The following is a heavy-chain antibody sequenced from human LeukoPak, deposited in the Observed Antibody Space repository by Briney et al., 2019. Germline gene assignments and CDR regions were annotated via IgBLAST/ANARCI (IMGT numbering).Heavy chain of an antibody. CDR3: ARPGGDYYSFDS. V-gene: IGHV4-39*01. J-gene: IGHJ4*02. CDR1: GGSLTISTNY. CDR2: IYHGGDT. Sequence: PSETLSLTCTVSGGSLTISTNYWGWIRQPPGKGLEWIGSIYHGGDTYYNPSLKSRLTISVDTSTNQFSLKLTSVTAADTAVYSCARPGGDYYSFDSWGQGTLVTVSS. D-gene: IGHD4-17*01.